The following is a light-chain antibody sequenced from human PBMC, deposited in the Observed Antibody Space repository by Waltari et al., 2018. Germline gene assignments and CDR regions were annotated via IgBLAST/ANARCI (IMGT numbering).Light chain of an antibody. V-gene: IGKV1D-12*01. CDR2: AAS. J-gene: IGKJ2*01. CDR1: QDISNW. Sequence: DIQMTQSPSYVSASVGDRVTITCRASQDISNWLAWYQQRPGEAPKLLIYAASILQSGVPSRFSGSGSGSDFTLTITSLQPDDFGSYHCQQVNSYPFTFGQGTKLEIK. CDR3: QQVNSYPFT.